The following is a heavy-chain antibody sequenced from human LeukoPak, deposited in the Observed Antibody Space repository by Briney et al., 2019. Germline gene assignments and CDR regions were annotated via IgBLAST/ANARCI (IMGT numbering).Heavy chain of an antibody. D-gene: IGHD3-22*01. CDR3: AKDRYYYDSAYYYMDV. CDR1: GFTFSSYA. CDR2: ISGRGGST. Sequence: GGSLRLSCAASGFTFSSYAMSGVRQSPGKGREWVSAISGRGGSTYYTGSARGRLTISRDNSKNTLHQQMNSLRDAHTAVYYCAKDRYYYDSAYYYMDVWGKGTTVTVSS. J-gene: IGHJ6*03. V-gene: IGHV3-23*01.